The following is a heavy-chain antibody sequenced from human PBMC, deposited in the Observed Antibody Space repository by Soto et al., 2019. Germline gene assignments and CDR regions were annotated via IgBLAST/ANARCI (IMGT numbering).Heavy chain of an antibody. Sequence: GGSLRLSCAASGFTFSSYSMNWVRQAPGKGLEWVSYISSSSSTIYYADSVKGRFTISRDNAKNSLYLQMNSLRAEDTAVYYCARETDFWVFDYWGQGTLVTVSS. J-gene: IGHJ4*02. CDR1: GFTFSSYS. V-gene: IGHV3-48*01. D-gene: IGHD3-3*01. CDR2: ISSSSSTI. CDR3: ARETDFWVFDY.